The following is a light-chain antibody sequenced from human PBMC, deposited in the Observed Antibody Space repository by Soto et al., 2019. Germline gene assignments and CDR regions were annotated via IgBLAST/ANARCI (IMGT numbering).Light chain of an antibody. CDR2: GAS. J-gene: IGKJ1*01. CDR1: QSVRNT. V-gene: IGKV3-15*01. CDR3: QQYNNWPRT. Sequence: EIVMTQSPATLSVSPGERVTLSCRPSQSVRNTLVWYHQRPGQAPRLLIYGASTRATGIPGRFSGSGSGTEFTLTISSLQSEDFAVYYCQQYNNWPRTFGQGTKVEIK.